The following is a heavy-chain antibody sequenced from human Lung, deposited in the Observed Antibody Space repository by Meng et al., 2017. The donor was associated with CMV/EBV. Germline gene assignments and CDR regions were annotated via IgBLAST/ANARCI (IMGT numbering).Heavy chain of an antibody. J-gene: IGHJ4*02. Sequence: GESLKISCAASGFTFSSYGMHWVRQAPGKGLEWVAFIRYDGSNKYYADSVKGRFTISRDNSKNTLYLQMNSLRAEDTAVYYCAKDYIFDYWGQGTLVTVSS. CDR3: AKDYIFDY. D-gene: IGHD3-10*01. V-gene: IGHV3-30*02. CDR2: IRYDGSNK. CDR1: GFTFSSYG.